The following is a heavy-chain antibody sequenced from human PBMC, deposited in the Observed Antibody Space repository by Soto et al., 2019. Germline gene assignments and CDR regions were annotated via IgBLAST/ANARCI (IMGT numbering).Heavy chain of an antibody. V-gene: IGHV4-31*03. D-gene: IGHD5-18*01. Sequence: TLSLTCTVSGASVSSGAYYWGWVRHRPGRGLEWIGYIYESGYTHYNTSLKSRLTISLDRSNNQFSLGLTSVTAADTAVYYCVRALRHTAMVYPWFDPWGQGTLVTVSS. CDR2: IYESGYT. J-gene: IGHJ5*02. CDR1: GASVSSGAYY. CDR3: VRALRHTAMVYPWFDP.